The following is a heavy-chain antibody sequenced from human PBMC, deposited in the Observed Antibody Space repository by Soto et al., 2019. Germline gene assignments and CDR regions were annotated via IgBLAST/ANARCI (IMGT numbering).Heavy chain of an antibody. CDR2: INHSGST. V-gene: IGHV4-34*01. CDR3: ARGPVTRYCSSTSCSGGFDY. CDR1: GGSFSGYY. Sequence: SETLSLTCAVYGGSFSGYYWSWIRQPPGKGLEWIGEINHSGSTNYNPSLKSRVTISVDTSKNQFSLKLSSVTAADTAVYYCARGPVTRYCSSTSCSGGFDYWGQGTLVTVSS. J-gene: IGHJ4*02. D-gene: IGHD2-2*01.